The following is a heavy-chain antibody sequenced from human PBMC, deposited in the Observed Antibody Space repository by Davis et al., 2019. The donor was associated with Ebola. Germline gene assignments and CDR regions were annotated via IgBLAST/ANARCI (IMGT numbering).Heavy chain of an antibody. Sequence: SLKISCAASGFTFDDYAIHWVRQAPGKGLEWVSGVNGNSGDIRYADSVRGRFTISRDNAKNSVYLQMSSLRVEDTALYYCVKESQGCIKNSCSLTGDDAFDIWGQGTMVTVSS. V-gene: IGHV3-9*01. CDR3: VKESQGCIKNSCSLTGDDAFDI. CDR1: GFTFDDYA. CDR2: VNGNSGDI. D-gene: IGHD2-8*01. J-gene: IGHJ3*02.